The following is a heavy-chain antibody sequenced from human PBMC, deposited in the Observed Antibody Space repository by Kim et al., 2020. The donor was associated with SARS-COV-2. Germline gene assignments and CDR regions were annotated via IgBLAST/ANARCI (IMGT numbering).Heavy chain of an antibody. J-gene: IGHJ4*02. CDR2: ISRDGGKL. Sequence: GGSLRLSCAASGFSFGGYAMHWVRQAPGKGLEWVSGISRDGGKLAYGDSVKGRFTDSRDNAKSSLYLQMNSRRVEDTAFYYCANNCSFDKWGQGTLVTVSS. D-gene: IGHD1-1*01. V-gene: IGHV3-9*01. CDR3: ANNCSFDK. CDR1: GFSFGGYA.